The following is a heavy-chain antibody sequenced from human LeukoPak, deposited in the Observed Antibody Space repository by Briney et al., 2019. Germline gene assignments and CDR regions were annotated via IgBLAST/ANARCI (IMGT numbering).Heavy chain of an antibody. CDR1: GFTSNSYA. CDR3: ARDGGYSGFDADC. CDR2: ISDSSAM. J-gene: IGHJ4*02. V-gene: IGHV3-48*01. Sequence: GGSLRLSCAASGFTSNSYAMSWVRQAPGRGLEWVSYISDSSAMYYADSVRGRFTISRENDKNSLFLQMNSLRAEDTAVYYCARDGGYSGFDADCWGQGTLVTVSS. D-gene: IGHD5-12*01.